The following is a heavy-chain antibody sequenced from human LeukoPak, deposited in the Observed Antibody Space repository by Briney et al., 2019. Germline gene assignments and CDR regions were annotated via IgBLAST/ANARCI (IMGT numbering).Heavy chain of an antibody. CDR3: ASPEGAAFDY. Sequence: LVLYISSSGSTIYYADSVTGRFTISRDNAKNSLYLQMNSLRAEDTAVYYCASPEGAAFDYWGQGTLVTVSS. D-gene: IGHD1-26*01. CDR2: ISSSGSTI. V-gene: IGHV3-48*03. J-gene: IGHJ4*02.